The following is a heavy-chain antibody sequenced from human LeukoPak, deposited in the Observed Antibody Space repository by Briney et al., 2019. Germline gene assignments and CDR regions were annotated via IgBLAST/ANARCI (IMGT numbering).Heavy chain of an antibody. CDR3: ARDEAVVGATSDAFDI. J-gene: IGHJ3*02. D-gene: IGHD1-26*01. V-gene: IGHV3-66*01. CDR2: IYSGGST. CDR1: GFTVSSNY. Sequence: PGGSLRLSCAASGFTVSSNYMSWVRQAPGKGLEWVSIIYSGGSTYYADSVKGRFTISRDNSKNTLYLQMNSLRAEDTAVYYCARDEAVVGATSDAFDIWGQGTMVTVSS.